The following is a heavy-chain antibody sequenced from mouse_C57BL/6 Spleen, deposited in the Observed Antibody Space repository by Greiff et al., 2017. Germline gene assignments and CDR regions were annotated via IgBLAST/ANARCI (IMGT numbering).Heavy chain of an antibody. V-gene: IGHV1-81*01. CDR2: IYPRSGNT. CDR3: AREEITTVVAPYYFDY. J-gene: IGHJ2*01. D-gene: IGHD1-1*01. CDR1: GYTFTSYG. Sequence: QVQLQQSGAELARPGASVKLSCKASGYTFTSYGISWVKQRTGQGLEWIGEIYPRSGNTYYNEKFKGKATLTADKSSSKAYMELRSLTSEDSAVYFCAREEITTVVAPYYFDYWGQGTTLTVSS.